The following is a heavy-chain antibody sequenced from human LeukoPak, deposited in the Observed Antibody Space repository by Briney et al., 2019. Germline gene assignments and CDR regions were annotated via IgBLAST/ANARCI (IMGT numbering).Heavy chain of an antibody. CDR1: GFTFSDYY. J-gene: IGHJ4*02. V-gene: IGHV3-11*04. D-gene: IGHD1-26*01. Sequence: GGSLRLSCAASGFTFSDYYMSWIRQAPGRGLEWLSYISGSGSTKYYADSVKGRFTISRDNAKRSLYLQMNSLRAGDTAVYFCASYIVGPTLDYWGQGTLVTVSS. CDR3: ASYIVGPTLDY. CDR2: ISGSGSTK.